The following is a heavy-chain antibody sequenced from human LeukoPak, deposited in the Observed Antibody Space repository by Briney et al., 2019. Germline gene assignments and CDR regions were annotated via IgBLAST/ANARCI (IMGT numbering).Heavy chain of an antibody. CDR1: GGSISSYY. Sequence: PSETLSLTCAVSGGSISSYYWSWIRQPPGKGLEWIGYIFYTGSTNYNPSLKSRVTISVLTSKNRFSLKLSSVTAADTAVYYCATLTGGDDAFDIWGQVTMVTVSS. J-gene: IGHJ3*02. CDR2: IFYTGST. CDR3: ATLTGGDDAFDI. D-gene: IGHD4-23*01. V-gene: IGHV4-59*01.